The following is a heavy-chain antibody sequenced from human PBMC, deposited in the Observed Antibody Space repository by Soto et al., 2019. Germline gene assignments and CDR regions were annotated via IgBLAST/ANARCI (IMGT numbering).Heavy chain of an antibody. J-gene: IGHJ6*02. CDR3: AREPSRGQLLRVCGMDV. D-gene: IGHD2-2*01. CDR1: GGTFSSYS. V-gene: IGHV1-69*01. CDR2: IIPIFGTA. Sequence: QVQLVQSGAEVKKPGSSVTVSCKASGGTFSSYSISWVRQAPGQGLEWMGGIIPIFGTANYAQKFQGRVTITADEATSTAYMELSILRSEDTAVYYCAREPSRGQLLRVCGMDVWGQGTTVTVSS.